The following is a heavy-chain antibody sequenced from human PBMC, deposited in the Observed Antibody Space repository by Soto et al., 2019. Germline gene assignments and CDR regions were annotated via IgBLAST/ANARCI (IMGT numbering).Heavy chain of an antibody. CDR2: IYYSGST. D-gene: IGHD3-22*01. J-gene: IGHJ3*02. CDR3: ARETDDSSGYYFKPPCDFDI. CDR1: RVSINSYA. Sequence: DTLSPTSAVYRVSINSYAWLWIRQPRGKGLEWIGYIYYSGSTNYNPSLKSRVTISVDTSKNQFSLKLSSVTAADTAVYYCARETDDSSGYYFKPPCDFDIWCKGQMV. V-gene: IGHV4-59*01.